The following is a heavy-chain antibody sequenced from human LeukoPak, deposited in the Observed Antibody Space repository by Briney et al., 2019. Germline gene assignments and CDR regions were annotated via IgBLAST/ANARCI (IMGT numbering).Heavy chain of an antibody. J-gene: IGHJ4*02. Sequence: GGSLRLSCAASGFNVSTNSMSWVRQAPGKGLEWVSVIHSGGSTYYADSVKGRFTISRDISKNTLFLQMNSLRAEDTAVYYCASAAAYCSGGSCYFDYWGQGTLVTVSS. D-gene: IGHD2-15*01. CDR1: GFNVSTNS. CDR2: IHSGGST. CDR3: ASAAAYCSGGSCYFDY. V-gene: IGHV3-53*01.